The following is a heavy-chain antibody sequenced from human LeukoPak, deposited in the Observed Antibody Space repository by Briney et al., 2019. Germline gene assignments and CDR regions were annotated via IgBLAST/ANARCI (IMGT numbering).Heavy chain of an antibody. V-gene: IGHV4-59*11. Sequence: PSETLSLTCTVSGGSISSHYWSWIRQPPGKGLECIGYIYYSGSTNYNPSLKSRVTISVDTSKNQFSLKLSSVTAADTAVYYCARGTSGKYSYFDYWGQGTLVTVSS. D-gene: IGHD6-6*01. CDR1: GGSISSHY. CDR2: IYYSGST. CDR3: ARGTSGKYSYFDY. J-gene: IGHJ4*02.